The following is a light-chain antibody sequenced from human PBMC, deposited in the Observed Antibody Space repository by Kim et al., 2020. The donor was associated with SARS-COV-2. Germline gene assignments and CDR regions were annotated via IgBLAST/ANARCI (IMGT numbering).Light chain of an antibody. CDR3: SSWASTTNYG. J-gene: IGLJ1*01. Sequence: QSALTQPASVSGSPGQSITISCTGTRLDVGGYNYVSWYQQHPGKAPKLMIYDVHNRPTGVSDRFSGSKSGNTASLTISGLQAEDEADYYCSSWASTTNYGFGTVTKVTVL. V-gene: IGLV2-14*03. CDR1: RLDVGGYNY. CDR2: DVH.